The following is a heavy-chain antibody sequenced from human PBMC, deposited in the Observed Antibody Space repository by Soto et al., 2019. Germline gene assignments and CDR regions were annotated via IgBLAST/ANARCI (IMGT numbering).Heavy chain of an antibody. CDR3: AKVRKRGSSWYERSGWYYGMDV. Sequence: GGSLRLSCAASGFTFSSYAMSWVRQAPGKGLEWVSAISGSGGSTYYADSVKGRFTISRDNSKNTLYLQMNSLRAEDTAVYYCAKVRKRGSSWYERSGWYYGMDVWGQGTTVTVSS. CDR1: GFTFSSYA. CDR2: ISGSGGST. D-gene: IGHD6-13*01. V-gene: IGHV3-23*01. J-gene: IGHJ6*02.